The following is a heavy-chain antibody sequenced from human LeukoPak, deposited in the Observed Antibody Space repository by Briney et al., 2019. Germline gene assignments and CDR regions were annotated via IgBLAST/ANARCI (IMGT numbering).Heavy chain of an antibody. J-gene: IGHJ4*02. CDR3: ARESSDYGAYLYYFDY. D-gene: IGHD4-17*01. Sequence: SETLSLTCTVSGGSISSYYWSWIRQPAGKGLEWIGRIYTSGSTNYNPSLKSRVTMSVDTSRNQFSLKPTSVPAADTAVYYCARESSDYGAYLYYFDYWGQGTLVTVSS. CDR1: GGSISSYY. V-gene: IGHV4-4*07. CDR2: IYTSGST.